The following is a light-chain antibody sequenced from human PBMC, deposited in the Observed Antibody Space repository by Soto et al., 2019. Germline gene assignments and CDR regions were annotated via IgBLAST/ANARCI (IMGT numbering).Light chain of an antibody. J-gene: IGKJ4*01. CDR3: QQYVERPPILS. CDR2: AAS. V-gene: IGKV3-15*01. Sequence: EIVMTQSPATLSVSPGERATLSCRASQSVSTNLAWYQQKPGQAPRLLIYAASVRATGIPARFSGSGSGTEFTLTISSLQSEDFAVYYCQQYVERPPILSFGGGTKVQIK. CDR1: QSVSTN.